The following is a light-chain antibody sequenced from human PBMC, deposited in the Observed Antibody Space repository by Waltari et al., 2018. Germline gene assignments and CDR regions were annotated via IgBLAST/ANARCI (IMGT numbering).Light chain of an antibody. CDR2: DVD. CDR3: SSFTTSKTRV. J-gene: IGLJ2*01. Sequence: QSALIQPAYLSASPGQQIHISCTGTSNAIGAYDFVSRHQPPPGKVPKLIIYDVDIRPTGISNRFSGSKSGITASLTISGLQAEDDSDYYCSSFTTSKTRVFGGGTRVTVL. V-gene: IGLV2-14*03. CDR1: SNAIGAYDF.